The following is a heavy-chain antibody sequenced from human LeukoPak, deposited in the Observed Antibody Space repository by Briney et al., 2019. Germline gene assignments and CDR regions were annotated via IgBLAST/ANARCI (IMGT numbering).Heavy chain of an antibody. CDR1: GFTFSSYG. CDR3: AKDSSSWYMGYYYYMDV. D-gene: IGHD6-13*01. Sequence: GGSLRLSCAASGFTFSSYGMHWVRQAPGKGLEWVAVISYDGSNKYYADSVKGRFTISRDNSKNTLYLQMNSLRAEDTAVYYCAKDSSSWYMGYYYYMDVWGKGTTVTVSS. V-gene: IGHV3-30*18. J-gene: IGHJ6*03. CDR2: ISYDGSNK.